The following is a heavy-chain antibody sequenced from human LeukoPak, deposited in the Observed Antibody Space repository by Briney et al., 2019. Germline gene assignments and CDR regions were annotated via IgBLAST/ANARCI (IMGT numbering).Heavy chain of an antibody. V-gene: IGHV3-7*01. CDR1: EFSFSTYW. J-gene: IGHJ6*02. Sequence: PGGSLRLSCAASEFSFSTYWMRWVRQAPGKGLEWVANIQPDGSEKYYVDSVKGRFTISRDNDKKSLYLQMNSLRVEDTAVYFCARVALGTNWHHVDGMDVWGQGTTVTVSS. CDR3: ARVALGTNWHHVDGMDV. CDR2: IQPDGSEK. D-gene: IGHD2-2*01.